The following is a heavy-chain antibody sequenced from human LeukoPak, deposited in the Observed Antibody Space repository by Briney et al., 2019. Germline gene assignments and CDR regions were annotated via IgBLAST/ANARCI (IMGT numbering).Heavy chain of an antibody. D-gene: IGHD2-21*01. CDR2: MYYRGTT. CDR3: AREYSRSVVAGSRPDL. CDR1: GGSISSSSYH. V-gene: IGHV4-39*02. J-gene: IGHJ4*02. Sequence: SETLSLTCSVSGGSISSSSYHWGWIRQSPERGLEWIGSMYYRGTTYENASLKSRLTLSIDTSNNEFSLKLTSVTAADTAVYYCAREYSRSVVAGSRPDLWGQGLLVTVSS.